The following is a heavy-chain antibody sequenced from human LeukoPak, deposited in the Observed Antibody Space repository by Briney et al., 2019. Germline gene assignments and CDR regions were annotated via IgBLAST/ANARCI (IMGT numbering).Heavy chain of an antibody. Sequence: GGSLRLSCAASGFTFSSYSMNWVRQAPGKGLEWVANMKQDGSAKYYVDSVKGRFTISRDDAKNSVYLQMDSLRAEDTAVYFCAGGTGWIHDYWGQGTLVTVSS. J-gene: IGHJ4*02. V-gene: IGHV3-7*01. CDR1: GFTFSSYS. CDR3: AGGTGWIHDY. CDR2: MKQDGSAK. D-gene: IGHD3/OR15-3a*01.